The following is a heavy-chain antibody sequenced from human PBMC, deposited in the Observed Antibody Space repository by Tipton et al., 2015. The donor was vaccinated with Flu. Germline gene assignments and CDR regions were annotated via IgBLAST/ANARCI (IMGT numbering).Heavy chain of an antibody. Sequence: TLSLTCAVYGGSFSGYYWSWIRQPPGKGLEWIGEINHSGSTNYNPSLKSRVTISVDTSKNQFSLKLSSVTAADTAVYYCARYFRPQVGNWFDPWGQGTLVTVSS. CDR3: ARYFRPQVGNWFDP. V-gene: IGHV4-34*01. CDR2: INHSGST. J-gene: IGHJ5*02. CDR1: GGSFSGYY. D-gene: IGHD3-9*01.